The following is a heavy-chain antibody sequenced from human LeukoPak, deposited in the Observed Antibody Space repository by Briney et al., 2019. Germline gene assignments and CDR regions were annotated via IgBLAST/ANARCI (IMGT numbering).Heavy chain of an antibody. CDR2: IIPIFGTA. D-gene: IGHD1-14*01. V-gene: IGHV1-69*01. CDR1: GGTFSSYA. Sequence: GSSVKVSCKASGGTFSSYAISWVRQAPGQGLEWMGGIIPIFGTANYAQKFQGRVTITADESTSTAYMERSSLRSEDTAVYYCARSSGAGDAFDIWGQGTMVTVSS. J-gene: IGHJ3*02. CDR3: ARSSGAGDAFDI.